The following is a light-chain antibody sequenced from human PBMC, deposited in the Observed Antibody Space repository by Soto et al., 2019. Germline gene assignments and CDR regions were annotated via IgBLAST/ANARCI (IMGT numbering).Light chain of an antibody. CDR3: SSYTSSRGFV. CDR2: DVS. Sequence: QSALTQPASVSGSPGQSITISCTGTSSDVGGYNYVSWYQQHPGKAPKLMIYDVSNRPSGVSNRFSGSKSGNTASLTISGLQAEDEADYYCSSYTSSRGFVFGTGTKLPS. J-gene: IGLJ1*01. CDR1: SSDVGGYNY. V-gene: IGLV2-14*01.